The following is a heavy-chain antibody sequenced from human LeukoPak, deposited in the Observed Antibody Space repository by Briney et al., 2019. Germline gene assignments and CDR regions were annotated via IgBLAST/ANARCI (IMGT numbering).Heavy chain of an antibody. V-gene: IGHV3-23*01. Sequence: GGSLRPSCAASGFTFSSYGMSWVRQAPGKGLEWVSAISGSGGSTYYADSVKGRFTISRDNSKNTLYLQMNSLRAEDTAVYYCARGVRYFDYWGQGTLVTVSS. CDR2: ISGSGGST. J-gene: IGHJ4*02. CDR1: GFTFSSYG. CDR3: ARGVRYFDY. D-gene: IGHD3-10*01.